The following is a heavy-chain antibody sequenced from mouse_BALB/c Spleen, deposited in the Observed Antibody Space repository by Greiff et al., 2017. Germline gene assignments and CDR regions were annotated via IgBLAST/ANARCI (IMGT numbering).Heavy chain of an antibody. CDR2: IWSGGST. CDR3: ASMIWFAY. CDR1: GFSLTSYG. Sequence: VQLKESGPGLVQPSQSLSITCTVSGFSLTSYGVHWVRQSPGKGLEWLGVIWSGGSTDYNAAFISRLSISKDNSKSQVFFKMNSLQANDTAIYYCASMIWFAYWGQGTLVTVSA. J-gene: IGHJ3*01. D-gene: IGHD2-3*01. V-gene: IGHV2-2*02.